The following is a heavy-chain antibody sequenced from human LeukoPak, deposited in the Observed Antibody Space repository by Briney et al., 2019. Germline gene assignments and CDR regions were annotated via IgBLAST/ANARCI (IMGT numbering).Heavy chain of an antibody. CDR2: MNPSSGNT. J-gene: IGHJ4*02. CDR1: GYTFISYD. CDR3: ARDFFHGHCSGLSCFLLDY. Sequence: ASVKVSCKASGYTFISYDINWVRQATGQGLEWMGWMNPSSGNTGYAQKFQGRVTMTRNTSINTAYMELSSLKSEDTAVYYCARDFFHGHCSGLSCFLLDYWGQGSLVTVSS. D-gene: IGHD2-15*01. V-gene: IGHV1-8*01.